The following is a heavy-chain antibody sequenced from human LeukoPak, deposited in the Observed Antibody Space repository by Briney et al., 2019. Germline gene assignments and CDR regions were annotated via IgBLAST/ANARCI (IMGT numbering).Heavy chain of an antibody. CDR1: GYTFSGYF. D-gene: IGHD1-26*01. CDR2: IYPNSGGT. V-gene: IGHV1-2*02. CDR3: ERFSGSSNFDY. Sequence: GASVKVSCRASGYTFSGYFMHWVRQAPGQGLEWMGWIYPNSGGTKYAQKFQGRVTMTRDTSISTIYMELSSPRSDDTAVYYCERFSGSSNFDYWGQGTLVTVSS. J-gene: IGHJ4*02.